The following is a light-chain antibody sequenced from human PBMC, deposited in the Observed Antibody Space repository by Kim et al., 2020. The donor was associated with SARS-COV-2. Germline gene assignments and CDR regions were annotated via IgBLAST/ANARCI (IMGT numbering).Light chain of an antibody. CDR3: QQYYYWRT. CDR2: GAS. CDR1: QSGSRY. V-gene: IGKV3-15*01. J-gene: IGKJ1*01. Sequence: SGSPGETVTLSGTASQSGSRYLAWYQQKPGQAPRLLIHGASTRATGIPARFSGSGSGTEFTLTITFLQSEDFAVYYCQQYYYWRTFGQGTKVDIK.